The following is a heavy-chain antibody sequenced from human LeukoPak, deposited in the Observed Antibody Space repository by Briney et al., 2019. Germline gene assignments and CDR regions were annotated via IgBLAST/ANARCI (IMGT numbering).Heavy chain of an antibody. J-gene: IGHJ5*02. CDR2: INPSGGST. CDR3: ARDQGGKSYCSGGSCYSGGNWFDP. D-gene: IGHD2-15*01. V-gene: IGHV1-46*01. CDR1: GYTFTSYY. Sequence: GASVKVSCKASGYTFTSYYMHWVRQAPGQGLEWMGIINPSGGSTSYAQKFQGRVTMTRDTSTSTVYMELSSLRSEDTAVYYCARDQGGKSYCSGGSCYSGGNWFDPWGQGTLVTVPS.